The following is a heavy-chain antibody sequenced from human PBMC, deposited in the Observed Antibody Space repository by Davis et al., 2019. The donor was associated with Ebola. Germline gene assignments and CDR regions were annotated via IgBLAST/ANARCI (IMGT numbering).Heavy chain of an antibody. CDR1: GFTLSSYA. CDR2: MSGSGGST. J-gene: IGHJ4*02. Sequence: GESLKISYSASGFTLSSYAMNWVRQAPGKGLEWVSGMSGSGGSTYYADSVKGRFTISRDNSKNTLYLQMNSLRAEDTAVYYCARELGAYYDILTGYLDYWGQGTLVTVSS. CDR3: ARELGAYYDILTGYLDY. V-gene: IGHV3-23*01. D-gene: IGHD3-9*01.